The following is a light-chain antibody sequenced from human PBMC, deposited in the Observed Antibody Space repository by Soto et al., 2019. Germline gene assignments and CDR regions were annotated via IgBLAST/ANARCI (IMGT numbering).Light chain of an antibody. CDR3: RQYGRSLGFA. CDR1: QSIAPY. Sequence: DIQMDQSPSFLSASVGDRVTIICRASQSIAPYLNWYQQKPGKAPKLLIYETSILEMGVPSRFGGSGSGADFTLTISRLEPEDFAVYYCRQYGRSLGFALGGGTKVEIK. CDR2: ETS. V-gene: IGKV1-39*02. J-gene: IGKJ4*01.